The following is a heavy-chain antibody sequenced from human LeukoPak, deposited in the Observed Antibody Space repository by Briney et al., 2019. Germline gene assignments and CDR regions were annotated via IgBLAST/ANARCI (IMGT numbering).Heavy chain of an antibody. D-gene: IGHD3-10*01. J-gene: IGHJ5*02. CDR2: IYYSGST. CDR1: GGSISSGGYY. CDR3: ARDWDYYGSGSNWFDP. V-gene: IGHV4-31*03. Sequence: SQTLSLTCTVSGGSISSGGYYWSWIRQHPGKGLEWIGYIYYSGSTYYNPSLKSRVTISVDTSKNQFSLKLSAVTAVDTAVYYCARDWDYYGSGSNWFDPWGQGTLVTVSS.